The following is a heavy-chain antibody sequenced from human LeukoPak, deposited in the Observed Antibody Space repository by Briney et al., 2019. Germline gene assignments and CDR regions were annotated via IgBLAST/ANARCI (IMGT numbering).Heavy chain of an antibody. V-gene: IGHV1-69*13. D-gene: IGHD3-10*01. J-gene: IGHJ4*02. CDR2: IIPIFGTA. Sequence: ASVKVSCNASGGTFSSYAISWVRQAPGQGLEWMGGIIPIFGTANYAQKFQGRVTITADESTSTAYMELSSLRSEDTAVYYCARPRGSYTSNFDYWGQGTLVTVSS. CDR1: GGTFSSYA. CDR3: ARPRGSYTSNFDY.